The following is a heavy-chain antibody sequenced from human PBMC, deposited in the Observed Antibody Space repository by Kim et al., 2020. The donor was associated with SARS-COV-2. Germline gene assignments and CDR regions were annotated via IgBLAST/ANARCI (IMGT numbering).Heavy chain of an antibody. CDR3: AKYYYDSSGYSSFDY. V-gene: IGHV3-23*01. J-gene: IGHJ4*02. CDR2: ISGSGGST. CDR1: GFTFSSSA. D-gene: IGHD3-22*01. Sequence: GGSLRLSCAASGFTFSSSAMGWVRQAPGKGLEWVSAISGSGGSTYYADSVKGRFTISRDNSKNTLYLQMSSLRAEDTAVYYCAKYYYDSSGYSSFDYWGQGTLVTVSS.